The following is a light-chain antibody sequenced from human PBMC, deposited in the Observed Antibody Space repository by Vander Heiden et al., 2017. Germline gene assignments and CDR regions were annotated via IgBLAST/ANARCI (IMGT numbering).Light chain of an antibody. CDR3: QQNSNIPIT. Sequence: DIQMTQSPSSLSASIGDRVTIACRASQNIGRYLNWYQQQPGRAPKLLIYEALNLQTGVPSRFSGSGSGTDFTLTIISLQPEDIATYYCQQNSNIPITFGQGTRLNI. CDR1: QNIGRY. V-gene: IGKV1-39*01. J-gene: IGKJ5*01. CDR2: EAL.